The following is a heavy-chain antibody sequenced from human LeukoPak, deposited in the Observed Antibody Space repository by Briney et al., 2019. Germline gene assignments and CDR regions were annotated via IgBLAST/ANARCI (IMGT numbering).Heavy chain of an antibody. D-gene: IGHD3-16*01. CDR1: GFSFSNYY. CDR2: IRGDGGDI. CDR3: SRGVVSAWGNDY. J-gene: IGHJ4*02. V-gene: IGHV3-74*01. Sequence: GGSLRLSCAASGFSFSNYYMHWVRQAPGKGLMWVSRIRGDGGDISFADSVQGRFTISRDNAINTLYLQMNSLRTEDTAVYYCSRGVVSAWGNDYWGQGTLVTVSS.